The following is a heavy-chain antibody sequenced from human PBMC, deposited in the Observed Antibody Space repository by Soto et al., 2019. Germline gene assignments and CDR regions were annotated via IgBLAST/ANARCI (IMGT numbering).Heavy chain of an antibody. J-gene: IGHJ5*02. V-gene: IGHV1-3*01. CDR3: ARGVAGPPTWSAP. Sequence: QVQLVQSGAEVKKPGASVKVSCKASGYTFTSYAMHWVRQAPGQRLEWMGWINAGNGNTKYSQKFQGRVTITRDTPASTANRELSSLRSEDTAGYYWARGVAGPPTWSAPGGQGTLVTFPS. D-gene: IGHD6-19*01. CDR2: INAGNGNT. CDR1: GYTFTSYA.